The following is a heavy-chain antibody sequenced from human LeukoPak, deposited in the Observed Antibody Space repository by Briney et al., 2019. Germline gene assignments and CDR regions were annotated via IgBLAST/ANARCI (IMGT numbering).Heavy chain of an antibody. Sequence: GGSPRPSCAASGFTFSSYAMHWVRQAPGKGLEYVSAISSNGGSTYYANSVKGRFTISRDNSKNTLYLQMNSLRAEDTAVYYCAKGEGSYHGLDYWGQGTLVTVSS. CDR1: GFTFSSYA. V-gene: IGHV3-64*01. J-gene: IGHJ4*02. D-gene: IGHD1-26*01. CDR3: AKGEGSYHGLDY. CDR2: ISSNGGST.